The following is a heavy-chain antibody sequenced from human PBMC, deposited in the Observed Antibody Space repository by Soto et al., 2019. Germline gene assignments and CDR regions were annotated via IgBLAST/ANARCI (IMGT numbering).Heavy chain of an antibody. CDR2: INSDGSII. CDR3: GRDRGGNYYGGFDY. J-gene: IGHJ4*02. D-gene: IGHD1-26*01. Sequence: VGCRRLSWATPRCTFPNYWMEWVHPISGKGLQWLSRINSDGSIIDYADSVKDRFTISRDNAKNTLYLQMDSLRAEDTAVFYCGRDRGGNYYGGFDYWGQGTLVTGSS. V-gene: IGHV3-74*01. CDR1: RCTFPNYW.